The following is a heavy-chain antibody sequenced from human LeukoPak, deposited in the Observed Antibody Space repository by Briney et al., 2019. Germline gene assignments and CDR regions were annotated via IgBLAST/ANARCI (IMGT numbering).Heavy chain of an antibody. J-gene: IGHJ5*02. Sequence: ASVKVSCKASGYTFSSYGISWVRQAPGQGLEWMGWISGYTGNTNYAQNLQGRVTMTTDTSTSTAYMELRSLRSDDTALYHCARSSWFGGRSEWRWFDPWGQGTLVTVSS. CDR2: ISGYTGNT. CDR3: ARSSWFGGRSEWRWFDP. V-gene: IGHV1-18*01. CDR1: GYTFSSYG. D-gene: IGHD3-10*01.